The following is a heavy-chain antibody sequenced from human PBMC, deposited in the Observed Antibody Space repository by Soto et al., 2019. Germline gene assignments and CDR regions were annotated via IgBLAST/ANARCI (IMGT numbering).Heavy chain of an antibody. CDR2: IDRDGTEK. CDR1: GFTFSNYW. CDR3: ARDKTTAWSPNWFDP. V-gene: IGHV3-7*01. J-gene: IGHJ5*02. D-gene: IGHD4-17*01. Sequence: EVQLVESGGGLVQPGGSLRLSCAASGFTFSNYWMGWVRQAPGKGLEWVANIDRDGTEKFYVDSVNGRFSISRDNTKDSLSLQMNSLRGEDTGVYYCARDKTTAWSPNWFDPWGQGTLVTVSS.